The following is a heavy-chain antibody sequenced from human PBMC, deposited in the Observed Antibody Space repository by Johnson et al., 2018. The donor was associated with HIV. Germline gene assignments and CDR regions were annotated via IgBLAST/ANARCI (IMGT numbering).Heavy chain of an antibody. D-gene: IGHD3-10*01. V-gene: IGHV3-66*04. CDR2: IYSGGST. CDR1: GFTFSSYG. CDR3: ARPLGGAFDI. Sequence: VQLVESGGGVVQPGRSLRLSCAASGFTFSSYGMSWVRQAPGKGLEWVSVIYSGGSTYYADSVKGRFTISRDNSKNTLYLQMNSLRAEDTAVYYCARPLGGAFDIWGQGTMVTVSS. J-gene: IGHJ3*02.